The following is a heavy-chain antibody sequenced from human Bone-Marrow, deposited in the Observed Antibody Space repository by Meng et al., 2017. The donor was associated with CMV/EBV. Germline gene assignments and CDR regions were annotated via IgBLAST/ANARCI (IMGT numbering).Heavy chain of an antibody. D-gene: IGHD7-27*01. Sequence: GESLEISWAASGFTFSSYVMQWVRQAPGKGLEWVAVIWYDGSNKYYADSVKGRFTISRDNSKNTLYLQMNSLRAEDTAVYYCAKDRGWGSYYFDYWGQGTLVTVSS. V-gene: IGHV3-33*06. CDR2: IWYDGSNK. J-gene: IGHJ4*02. CDR1: GFTFSSYV. CDR3: AKDRGWGSYYFDY.